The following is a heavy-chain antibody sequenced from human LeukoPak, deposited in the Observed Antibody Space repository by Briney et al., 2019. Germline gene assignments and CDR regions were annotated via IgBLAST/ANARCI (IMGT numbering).Heavy chain of an antibody. CDR1: GGSFSGYY. D-gene: IGHD2-2*01. V-gene: IGHV4-34*01. Sequence: SETLSLTCAVYGGSFSGYYWSWIRQPPGKGLEWIGEINHSGSTNYNPSLKSRVTISVDTSKNQFSLKLSSVTAADTAVYYCARGVIVVPAALAGGPRFDYWGQGTLVTVSS. CDR3: ARGVIVVPAALAGGPRFDY. CDR2: INHSGST. J-gene: IGHJ4*02.